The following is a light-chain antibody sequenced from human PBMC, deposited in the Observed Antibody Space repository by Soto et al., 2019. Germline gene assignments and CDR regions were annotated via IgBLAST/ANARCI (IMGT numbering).Light chain of an antibody. Sequence: EIVMTQSPATLSVSPGERATLSCRASQSVSTNLAWYQQKPGQAPRLLIYGASIRATGIPARFSGSESGTEFTLTINSLQSEDFAVYYCKQYKEWPPFTFGQGTRLEIK. J-gene: IGKJ5*01. CDR2: GAS. CDR1: QSVSTN. CDR3: KQYKEWPPFT. V-gene: IGKV3-15*01.